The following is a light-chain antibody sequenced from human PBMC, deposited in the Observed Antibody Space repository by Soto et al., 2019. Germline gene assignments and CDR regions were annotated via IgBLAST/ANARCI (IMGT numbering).Light chain of an antibody. CDR2: GNS. CDR3: QSYDSSLSAYVV. CDR1: SSNIGAGYD. Sequence: QSVLTQPPSVSGAPGQRVTISCPGSSSNIGAGYDVHWYQQLPGTAPKLLIYGNSNRPSGVPDRFSGSKSGTSASLAITGRQDEDEADDYCQSYDSSLSAYVVFGGGTKVTVL. V-gene: IGLV1-40*01. J-gene: IGLJ2*01.